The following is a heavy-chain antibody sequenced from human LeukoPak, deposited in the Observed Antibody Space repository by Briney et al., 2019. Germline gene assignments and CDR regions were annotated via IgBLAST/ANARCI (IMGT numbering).Heavy chain of an antibody. J-gene: IGHJ4*02. D-gene: IGHD3-22*01. CDR3: ARRRDYYDSSGYYFDY. Sequence: PSETLSLTCTVSGGSISSSNYYWGWIRQPPGKGLEWIGNIYYSGSTYYNPSLKSRVTISVDTSKNQFSLKLNSVTAADTAVYYCARRRDYYDSSGYYFDYWGQGTLVTVSS. CDR1: GGSISSSNYY. CDR2: IYYSGST. V-gene: IGHV4-39*01.